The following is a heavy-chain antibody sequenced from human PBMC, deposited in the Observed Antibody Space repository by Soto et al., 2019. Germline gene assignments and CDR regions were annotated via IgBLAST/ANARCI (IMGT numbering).Heavy chain of an antibody. D-gene: IGHD2-15*01. V-gene: IGHV1-3*01. Sequence: ASVKVSCKASGYTFTSYAMHWVRQAPGQRLEWMGWINAGNGNTKYSQKFQGRVTITRDTSASTAYMELSSLRSEDTAVYYCASEPCSGGSCYVDLDYWGQGTLVTVS. J-gene: IGHJ4*02. CDR3: ASEPCSGGSCYVDLDY. CDR1: GYTFTSYA. CDR2: INAGNGNT.